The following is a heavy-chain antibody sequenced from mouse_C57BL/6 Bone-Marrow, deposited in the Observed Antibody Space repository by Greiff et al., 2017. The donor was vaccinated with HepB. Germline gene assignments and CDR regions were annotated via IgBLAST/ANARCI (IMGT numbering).Heavy chain of an antibody. CDR1: GYTFTSYW. V-gene: IGHV1-59*01. J-gene: IGHJ4*01. CDR2: IDPSDSYT. Sequence: VQLQQPGAELVRPGPSVKLSCKASGYTFTSYWMHWVKQRPGQGLEWIGVIDPSDSYTNYNQKLKGKATLTVDTSSSTAYMQISSLTSEDSAVYYCARDVDYAMDYGGQGTSVTVSS. CDR3: ARDVDYAMDY.